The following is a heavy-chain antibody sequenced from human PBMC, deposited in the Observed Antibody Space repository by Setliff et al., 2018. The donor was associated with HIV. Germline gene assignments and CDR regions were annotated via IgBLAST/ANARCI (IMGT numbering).Heavy chain of an antibody. J-gene: IGHJ4*02. CDR2: VNRDGSST. Sequence: GESLKISCAASGFTFDRFWMHWVRQAPGKGLVWVSRVNRDGSSTTYADSVKDRFTISRDNAKNTLYLQMNSLRAEDTGVYYCARGLRWIQVSPDYFDFWGQGTLVTVSS. D-gene: IGHD5-18*01. CDR3: ARGLRWIQVSPDYFDF. V-gene: IGHV3-74*01. CDR1: GFTFDRFW.